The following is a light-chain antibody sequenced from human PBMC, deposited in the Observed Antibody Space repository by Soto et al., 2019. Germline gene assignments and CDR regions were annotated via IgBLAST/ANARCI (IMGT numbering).Light chain of an antibody. CDR2: GAS. Sequence: EIVLTQSPGTLSLSPGERATLSCRASQSVSSSSLAWYQQKPGQAPRFLIYGASTRATGIPDRFSGTGSGTDFTLTISRLEPEDFALYYCQQYGTSPTTFGQGTKVAIK. V-gene: IGKV3-20*01. J-gene: IGKJ1*01. CDR3: QQYGTSPTT. CDR1: QSVSSSS.